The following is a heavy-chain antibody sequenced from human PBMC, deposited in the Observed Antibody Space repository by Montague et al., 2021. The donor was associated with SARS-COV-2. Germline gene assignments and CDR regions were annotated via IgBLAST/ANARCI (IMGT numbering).Heavy chain of an antibody. D-gene: IGHD2-21*02. Sequence: SLRLSCAASGLNFARYAVMWDRQAPGKGLEWVSAISSGGSLTHYADAVKGRFTISRDNSKNTVYLQMNILRVDDTALYYCAKDPNGDHVGAFDMWGQGTMVIVSS. CDR1: GLNFARYA. CDR2: ISSGGSLT. V-gene: IGHV3-23*01. J-gene: IGHJ3*02. CDR3: AKDPNGDHVGAFDM.